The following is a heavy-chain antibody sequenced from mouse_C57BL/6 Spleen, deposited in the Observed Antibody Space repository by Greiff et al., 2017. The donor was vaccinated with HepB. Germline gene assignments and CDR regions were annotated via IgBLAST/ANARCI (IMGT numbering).Heavy chain of an antibody. CDR1: GYTFTDYE. CDR3: PFITTVPYYFDY. D-gene: IGHD1-1*01. J-gene: IGHJ2*01. CDR2: IDPETGGT. V-gene: IGHV1-15*01. Sequence: QVQLKESGAELVRPGASVTLSCKASGYTFTDYEMHWVKQTPVHGLEWIGAIDPETGGTAYNQKFKGKAILTADKSSSTAYMELRSLTSEDSAVYYCPFITTVPYYFDYWGQGTTLTVSS.